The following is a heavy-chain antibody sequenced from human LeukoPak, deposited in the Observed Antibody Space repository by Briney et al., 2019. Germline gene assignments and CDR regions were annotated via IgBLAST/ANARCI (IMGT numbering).Heavy chain of an antibody. D-gene: IGHD3-22*01. V-gene: IGHV3-9*01. CDR1: GFTFDDYA. CDR2: ISWNSGFI. J-gene: IGHJ4*02. CDR3: ARAVPSTYYYDSSGYPDY. Sequence: GGSLRLSCAASGFTFDDYAMHWVRQAPGKGLEWVSGISWNSGFIGYADSVKGRFTVSRDNAKNSLYLQMNSLRAEDTAVYYCARAVPSTYYYDSSGYPDYWGQGTLVTVSS.